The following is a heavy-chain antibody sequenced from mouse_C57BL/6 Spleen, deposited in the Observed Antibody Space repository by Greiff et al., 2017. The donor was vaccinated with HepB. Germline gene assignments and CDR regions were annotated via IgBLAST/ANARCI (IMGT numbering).Heavy chain of an antibody. CDR1: GFSLTSYG. CDR2: IWGDGST. V-gene: IGHV2-3*01. J-gene: IGHJ4*01. Sequence: VKLVESGPGLVAPSQSLSITCTASGFSLTSYGVSWVRQPPGKGLEWLGVIWGDGSTNYHSAHISRLSTSKDNSKSQVFIKLNRLRTGDTAAYSCANDDDCDADYYGMDYWGQGTSVTVSS. CDR3: ANDDDCDADYYGMDY. D-gene: IGHD2-4*01.